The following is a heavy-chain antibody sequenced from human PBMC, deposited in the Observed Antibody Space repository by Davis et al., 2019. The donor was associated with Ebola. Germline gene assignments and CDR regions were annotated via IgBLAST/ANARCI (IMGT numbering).Heavy chain of an antibody. D-gene: IGHD6-19*01. CDR2: ISGSGGST. CDR1: GFTFSSYA. V-gene: IGHV3-23*01. J-gene: IGHJ4*02. Sequence: GESLKISCAASGFTFSSYAMSWVRQAPGKGLEWVSAISGSGGSTYYADSVKGRFTISRDNSKNTLYLQMNSLRPEDTAVYYCAKGWGSSGWYYFDYWGQGTLVTVSS. CDR3: AKGWGSSGWYYFDY.